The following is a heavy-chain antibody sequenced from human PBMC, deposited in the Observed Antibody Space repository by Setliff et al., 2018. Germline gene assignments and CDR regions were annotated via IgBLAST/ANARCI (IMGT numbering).Heavy chain of an antibody. Sequence: SETLSLTCNVSGASISSSYWTWIRQPPGNELEWIGYVYSSSSPYYEPSLESRVPMSIDTSKNQFSLKLSSVAAADSAVYYCARRSPAYYSDSSGWGDSNAFDIWGQGTMVTVSS. V-gene: IGHV4-59*08. CDR1: GASISSSY. D-gene: IGHD3-22*01. J-gene: IGHJ3*02. CDR3: ARRSPAYYSDSSGWGDSNAFDI. CDR2: VYSSSSP.